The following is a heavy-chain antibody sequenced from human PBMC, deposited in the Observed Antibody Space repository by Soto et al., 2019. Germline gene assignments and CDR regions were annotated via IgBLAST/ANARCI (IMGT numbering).Heavy chain of an antibody. CDR1: GCSISIGYYY. V-gene: IGHV4-30-4*01. D-gene: IGHD3-16*01. CDR2: IYYSGST. CDR3: ARDRGLPDYYYGMDV. J-gene: IGHJ6*02. Sequence: LSLTGTASGCSISIGYYYWIFIRQPPGKGLEWIGYIYYSGSTYYNPSLKSRVTISVDTSKNQFSLKLSSVTAADTAVYYCARDRGLPDYYYGMDVWGQGTTVNVSS.